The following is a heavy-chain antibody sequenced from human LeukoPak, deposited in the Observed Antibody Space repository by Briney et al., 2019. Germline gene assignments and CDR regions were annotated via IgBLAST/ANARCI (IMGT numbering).Heavy chain of an antibody. CDR1: GFTFSSYS. V-gene: IGHV3-9*01. D-gene: IGHD4-17*01. J-gene: IGHJ6*02. Sequence: PGGSLRLSCAASGFTFSSYSMNWVRQAPGKGLEWVSGISWNSGSIGYADSVKGRFTISRDNAKNSLYLQMNSLRAEDTALYYCAKAQYGDYGSYGMDVWGQGTTVTVSS. CDR2: ISWNSGSI. CDR3: AKAQYGDYGSYGMDV.